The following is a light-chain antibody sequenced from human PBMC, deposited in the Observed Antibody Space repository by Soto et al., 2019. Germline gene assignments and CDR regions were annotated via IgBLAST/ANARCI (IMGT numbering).Light chain of an antibody. J-gene: IGLJ3*02. V-gene: IGLV1-44*01. CDR3: AAWDDSLKGPV. Sequence: QSVLTQPPSASGTPGQRVTISCSGTTSSIGSNTVSWYQQLPQTAPKLLIFGSNQRPSGVPDRFSGSESGTSASLAISGLQSEDEGDYYCAAWDDSLKGPVFGGGTKLTVL. CDR2: GSN. CDR1: TSSIGSNT.